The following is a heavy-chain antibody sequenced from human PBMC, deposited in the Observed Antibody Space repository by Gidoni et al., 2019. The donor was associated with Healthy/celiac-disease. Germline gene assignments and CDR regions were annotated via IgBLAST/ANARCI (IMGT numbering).Heavy chain of an antibody. V-gene: IGHV5-51*01. CDR3: ARSDVLLWFGELFSFDY. CDR1: GYSFTSYW. J-gene: IGHJ4*02. D-gene: IGHD3-10*01. Sequence: EVQLVQSGAEVKKPGESLKISCKGSGYSFTSYWIGWVRQMPGKGLEWMVIIYPGDSDTRYSPSFQGQVPISADKSLSTAYLQWSSLKASDTAMYYCARSDVLLWFGELFSFDYWGQGTLVTVSS. CDR2: IYPGDSDT.